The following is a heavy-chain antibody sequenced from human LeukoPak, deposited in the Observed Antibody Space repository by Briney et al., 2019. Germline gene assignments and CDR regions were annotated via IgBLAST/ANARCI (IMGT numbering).Heavy chain of an antibody. CDR3: ARGPGLLWFGEIYWHWFDP. Sequence: SETLSLTCAVYGGSFSGYYWSWIRQPPGKGLEWIGEINHSGSTNYNPSLKSRVTISVDTSKNQFSLKLSSVTAADTAVYYCARGPGLLWFGEIYWHWFDPWGQGTLVTVSS. J-gene: IGHJ5*02. D-gene: IGHD3-10*01. V-gene: IGHV4-34*01. CDR1: GGSFSGYY. CDR2: INHSGST.